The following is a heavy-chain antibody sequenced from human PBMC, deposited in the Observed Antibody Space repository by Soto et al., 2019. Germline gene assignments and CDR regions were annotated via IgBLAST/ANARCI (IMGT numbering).Heavy chain of an antibody. CDR3: ARGSVVATIVYYFDY. J-gene: IGHJ4*02. V-gene: IGHV4-34*01. CDR1: GGYFSGYY. CDR2: INHSGST. D-gene: IGHD5-12*01. Sequence: PSETLSLTCAVYGGYFSGYYWSWIRQPPGKGLEWIGEINHSGSTNYNPSLKSRVTISVDTSKNQFSLKLSSVAAADTAVYYCARGSVVATIVYYFDYWGQGTLVTVSS.